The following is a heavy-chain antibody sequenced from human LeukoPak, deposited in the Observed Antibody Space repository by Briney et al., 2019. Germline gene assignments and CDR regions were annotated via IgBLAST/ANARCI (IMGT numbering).Heavy chain of an antibody. CDR3: AKEGTPQVSTWYDL. J-gene: IGHJ5*02. V-gene: IGHV3-48*03. CDR1: GFTFSSYE. CDR2: ISSIGTTI. D-gene: IGHD3-10*01. Sequence: GGSLRLSCAASGFTFSSYEMNWVRQAPGKGLEWVSYISSIGTTIYYADSVKGRFTISRDNSKNTLYLQMNSLRAEDTAVYYCAKEGTPQVSTWYDLWGQGTQVIVSS.